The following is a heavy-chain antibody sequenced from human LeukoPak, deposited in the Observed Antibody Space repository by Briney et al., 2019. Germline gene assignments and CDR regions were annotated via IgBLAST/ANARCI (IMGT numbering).Heavy chain of an antibody. CDR2: FDPEDGET. CDR3: ATGTHYYDSSGYYRAEYFQH. J-gene: IGHJ1*01. D-gene: IGHD3-22*01. V-gene: IGHV1-24*01. CDR1: GYTFTGYY. Sequence: ASVKVSCKASGYTFTGYYMHWVRQAPGKGLEWMGGFDPEDGETIYAQKFQGRVTMTEDTSTDTAYMELSSLRSEDTAVYYCATGTHYYDSSGYYRAEYFQHWGQGTLVTVSS.